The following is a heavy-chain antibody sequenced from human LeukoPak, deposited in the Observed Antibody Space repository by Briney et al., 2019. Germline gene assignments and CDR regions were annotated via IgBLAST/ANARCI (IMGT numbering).Heavy chain of an antibody. J-gene: IGHJ5*02. CDR3: AGAPVGPIVVVPAVGQNKARNWFDP. Sequence: PSETLSLTCAVYGGSFSGYYWSWIRQPPGKGLEWIGEINHSGSTNYNPSLKSRVTISVDTSKNQFSLKLSSVTAADTAVYYCAGAPVGPIVVVPAVGQNKARNWFDPWGQGTLVTVSS. CDR1: GGSFSGYY. CDR2: INHSGST. V-gene: IGHV4-34*01. D-gene: IGHD2-2*01.